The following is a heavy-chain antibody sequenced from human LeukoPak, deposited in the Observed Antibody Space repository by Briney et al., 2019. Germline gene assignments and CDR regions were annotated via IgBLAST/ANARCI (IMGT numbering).Heavy chain of an antibody. CDR2: MNPNSGNT. D-gene: IGHD2-2*01. CDR3: ARVPAAKKGKQPNWFDP. CDR1: GYTFTSYD. Sequence: GASVKVSCKASGYTFTSYDINGVRQATGQGLEWMGWMNPNSGNTGYAQKFQGRVTMTRNTSISTAYMELSSLRSEDTAVYYRARVPAAKKGKQPNWFDPWGQGTLVTVSS. V-gene: IGHV1-8*01. J-gene: IGHJ5*02.